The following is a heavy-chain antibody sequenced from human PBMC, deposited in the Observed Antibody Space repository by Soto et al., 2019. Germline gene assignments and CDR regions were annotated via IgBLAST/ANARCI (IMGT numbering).Heavy chain of an antibody. CDR2: IYKSATT. Sequence: NHSGTLSHTCSVSGDSISTVDYFWAWIRQPPGQALEYIGYIYKSATTYYNPSFESRVAISLDTSKSQFSLNVTSVTAADTAVYFCARGRYCLTGRCFPNWFDSWGQGTLVTVSS. V-gene: IGHV4-30-4*01. CDR3: ARGRYCLTGRCFPNWFDS. CDR1: GDSISTVDYF. J-gene: IGHJ5*01. D-gene: IGHD2-15*01.